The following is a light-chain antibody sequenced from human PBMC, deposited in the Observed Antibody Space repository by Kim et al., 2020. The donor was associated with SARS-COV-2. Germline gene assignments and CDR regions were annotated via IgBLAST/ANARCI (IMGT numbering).Light chain of an antibody. CDR2: DVS. CDR1: SSDIGISDY. J-gene: IGLJ3*02. Sequence: QSALTQPASVSGSPGQSITISCTGTSSDIGISDYVSWSQQHPGKAPKLMIYDVSKRPSGVSDRFSGSKSGNTASLTISGLQAEEEADYYCASYTSTYTWVFGGGTQLTVL. CDR3: ASYTSTYTWV. V-gene: IGLV2-14*03.